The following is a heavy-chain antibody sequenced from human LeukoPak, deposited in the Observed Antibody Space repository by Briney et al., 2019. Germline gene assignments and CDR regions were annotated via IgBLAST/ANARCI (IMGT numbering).Heavy chain of an antibody. CDR3: AREERGLAIDY. J-gene: IGHJ4*02. CDR1: GFTFRNHA. Sequence: GGSLRLSCAAPGFTFRNHAMHWVRQAPGKGLEYVSAINSNGDTTYYGNSVKGRFTISRDNSKSTLYLQMGSLRPADTAVYYCAREERGLAIDYWGQGALVTVSS. V-gene: IGHV3-64*01. CDR2: INSNGDTT. D-gene: IGHD3/OR15-3a*01.